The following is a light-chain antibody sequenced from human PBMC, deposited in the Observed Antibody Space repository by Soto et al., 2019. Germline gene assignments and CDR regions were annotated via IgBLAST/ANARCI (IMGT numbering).Light chain of an antibody. J-gene: IGLJ1*01. CDR3: KSYAGSNTYV. V-gene: IGLV2-8*01. CDR2: EVV. CDR1: KSDIGVYDF. Sequence: QSALTQPPSASGSPGQSVTISCTGTKSDIGVYDFVSWYQHHPGKAPRLIIYEVVQRPSGVPDRFSGSKSGNTASLTVSGLQAADEADYFCKSYAGSNTYVFGSETQLTVL.